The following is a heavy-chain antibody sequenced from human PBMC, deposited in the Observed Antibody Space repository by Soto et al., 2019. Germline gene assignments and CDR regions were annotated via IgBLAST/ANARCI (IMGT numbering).Heavy chain of an antibody. CDR3: ARELLYYDSSGYSWDDAFDI. J-gene: IGHJ3*02. V-gene: IGHV4-30-2*01. CDR2: IYQSGST. CDR1: GGSLSSSAYS. D-gene: IGHD3-22*01. Sequence: PSETLSLTCAVSGGSLSSSAYSWSWIRQPPGKGLEWIGFIYQSGSTYYNPSLKSRLTMSLDRPRNQFSLKLSSVTAADTAVYYCARELLYYDSSGYSWDDAFDIWGQGTMFTVSS.